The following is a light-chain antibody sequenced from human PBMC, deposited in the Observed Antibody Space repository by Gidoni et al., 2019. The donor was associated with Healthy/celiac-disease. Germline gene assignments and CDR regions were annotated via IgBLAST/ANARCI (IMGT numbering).Light chain of an antibody. V-gene: IGKV3-20*01. J-gene: IGKJ1*01. CDR3: QQYGNSPRT. Sequence: IDLTHSPCTLSVSPGERATLPCRASQSVSSSYLAWYQQKTGQAPRLLNYGASSRATGIPDRFSGSGSGTDFTLTISRLEPEDFAVYYCQQYGNSPRTFGQGTKVEIK. CDR1: QSVSSSY. CDR2: GAS.